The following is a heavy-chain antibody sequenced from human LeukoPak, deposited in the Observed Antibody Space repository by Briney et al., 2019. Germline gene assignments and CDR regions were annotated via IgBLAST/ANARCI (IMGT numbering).Heavy chain of an antibody. D-gene: IGHD3-9*01. CDR3: ARTKSEYYDVLTGYYFDLAFDI. CDR2: IIPIFGTA. V-gene: IGHV1-69*05. CDR1: GGTFSSYA. Sequence: SVKVSCKASGGTFSSYAISWVRQAPGQGLEWMGRIIPIFGTANYAQKFQGRVTITTDESTSTAYMELSSLRSEDTAVYYCARTKSEYYDVLTGYYFDLAFDIWGQGTMVTVSS. J-gene: IGHJ3*02.